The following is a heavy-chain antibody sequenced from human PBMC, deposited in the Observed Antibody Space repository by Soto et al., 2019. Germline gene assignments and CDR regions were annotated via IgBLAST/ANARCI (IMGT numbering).Heavy chain of an antibody. CDR1: GFTFDDYT. J-gene: IGHJ5*02. V-gene: IGHV3-43*01. CDR2: ISWDGGST. D-gene: IGHD4-17*01. Sequence: VRSLRLSCAASGFTFDDYTRHWVRQAPGKGLEWVSLISWDGGSTYYADSVKGRFTISRDNSKNSLYLQMNSLRTEDTALYYCAKDILPYGGNPGGDWFDPWGQGTLVTVSS. CDR3: AKDILPYGGNPGGDWFDP.